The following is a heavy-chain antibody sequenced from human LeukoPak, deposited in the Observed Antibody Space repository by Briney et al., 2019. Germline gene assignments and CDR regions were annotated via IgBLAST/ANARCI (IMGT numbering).Heavy chain of an antibody. CDR2: INPNSGGT. Sequence: ASVKVSCKASGYTFTGYYMHWVRQAPGQGLEWMGWINPNSGGTNYAQKFQGRVTMTRDTSISTAYMELSRLRSDDTAVYYCARVRQLARQGFDYWGQGTLVTVSS. CDR1: GYTFTGYY. J-gene: IGHJ4*02. D-gene: IGHD6-6*01. CDR3: ARVRQLARQGFDY. V-gene: IGHV1-2*02.